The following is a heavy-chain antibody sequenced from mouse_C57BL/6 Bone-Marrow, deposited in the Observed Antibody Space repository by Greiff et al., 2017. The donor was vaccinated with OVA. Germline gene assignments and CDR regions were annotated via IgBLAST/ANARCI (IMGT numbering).Heavy chain of an antibody. Sequence: EVKLVESVAELVRPGASVKLSCTASGFNFKNTYMHWVKQRPEQGLEWIGRIDPANDNTKYAPKFQGKATMTADTSSNTAYLQLSSLSSEDTAVYCCARGNFGSSFYAMDYWGQGTSVTVSS. CDR1: GFNFKNTY. J-gene: IGHJ4*01. V-gene: IGHV14-3*01. CDR3: ARGNFGSSFYAMDY. D-gene: IGHD1-1*01. CDR2: IDPANDNT.